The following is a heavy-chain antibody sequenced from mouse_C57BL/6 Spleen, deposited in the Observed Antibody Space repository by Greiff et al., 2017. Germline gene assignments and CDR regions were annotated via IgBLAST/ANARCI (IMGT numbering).Heavy chain of an antibody. V-gene: IGHV1-52*01. CDR3: ARWDYDEGGAMDY. CDR1: GYTFTSYW. D-gene: IGHD2-4*01. Sequence: QVQLQQPGAELVRPGSSVKLSCKASGYTFTSYWMHWVKQRPIQGLEWIGNIDPSDSETHYNQKFKDKATLTVDKSSSTAYMQLSSLTSEDSAVYYWARWDYDEGGAMDYWGQGTSVTVSS. CDR2: IDPSDSET. J-gene: IGHJ4*01.